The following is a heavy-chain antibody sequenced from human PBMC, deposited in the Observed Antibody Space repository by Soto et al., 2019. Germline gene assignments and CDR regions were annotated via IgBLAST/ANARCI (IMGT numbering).Heavy chain of an antibody. V-gene: IGHV3-11*06. CDR1: GFTFSDYY. J-gene: IGHJ4*02. CDR2: SSNSGTYT. D-gene: IGHD3-10*02. CDR3: ARSGDNYNVLDY. Sequence: GGSLRLSCVASGFTFSDYYMSWVRQAPGKGLEWLSYSSNSGTYTKYAGSVKGRFSISRDNAKNSLYLQINCLRGEDTAIYYCARSGDNYNVLDYWGQGTPVTVSS.